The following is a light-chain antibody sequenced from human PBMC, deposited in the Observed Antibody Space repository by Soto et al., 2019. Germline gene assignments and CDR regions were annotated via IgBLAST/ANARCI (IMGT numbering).Light chain of an antibody. CDR1: QSVRGD. CDR3: QQYNNWPTWT. J-gene: IGKJ1*01. Sequence: EIYMTQAAATLSESPGERATLSCRASQSVRGDLAWYQQKPGQAPRLLIYGASTRATGIPVRFSGSGSGTDFNLTISSLQSEDFAVYYCQQYNNWPTWTFGEGTKVDIK. V-gene: IGKV3-15*01. CDR2: GAS.